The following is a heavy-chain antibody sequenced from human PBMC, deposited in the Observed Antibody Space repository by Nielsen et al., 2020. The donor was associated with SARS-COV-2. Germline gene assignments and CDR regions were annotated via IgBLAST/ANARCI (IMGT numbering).Heavy chain of an antibody. CDR1: GLTFSNYA. CDR2: IKQDGSEK. D-gene: IGHD5-24*01. CDR3: ARTMGDGYILDAFDI. Sequence: GESLKISCAASGLTFSNYAMSWVRQAPGKGLEWVANIKQDGSEKYYVDSVKGRFTISRDNAKNSLYLQMNSLRAEDTAVYYCARTMGDGYILDAFDIWGQGTMVTVSS. V-gene: IGHV3-7*01. J-gene: IGHJ3*02.